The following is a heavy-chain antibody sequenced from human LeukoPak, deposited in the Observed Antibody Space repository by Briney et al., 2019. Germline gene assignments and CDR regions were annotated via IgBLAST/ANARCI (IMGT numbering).Heavy chain of an antibody. CDR1: GFTFSSYW. V-gene: IGHV3-74*01. Sequence: GGSLRLSCAASGFTFSSYWMHWVRHAPGKGLMWVSCISSDGSSTSYADSVKGRFTISRDNAKNTLYLQMNSLRAEDMAVYYCAPADKPWGQGTLVTVSS. CDR2: ISSDGSST. J-gene: IGHJ5*02. CDR3: APADKP. D-gene: IGHD3-9*01.